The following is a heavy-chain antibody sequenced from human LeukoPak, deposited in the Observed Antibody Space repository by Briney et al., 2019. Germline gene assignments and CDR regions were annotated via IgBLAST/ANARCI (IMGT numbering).Heavy chain of an antibody. Sequence: GGSLRLSCAASGFTFRHYAMSWVRQAPGKGLEWVSSISDSGFTTYYADSVKGRFTIYRDNSKNTLYLQMNSLRAEDTAVYYCSPSYCSGTTCYQYWGQGTLVIVSS. CDR2: ISDSGFTT. CDR1: GFTFRHYA. CDR3: SPSYCSGTTCYQY. J-gene: IGHJ4*02. D-gene: IGHD2-2*01. V-gene: IGHV3-23*01.